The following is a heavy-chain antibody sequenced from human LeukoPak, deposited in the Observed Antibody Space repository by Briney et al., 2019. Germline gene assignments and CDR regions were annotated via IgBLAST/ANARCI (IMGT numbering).Heavy chain of an antibody. D-gene: IGHD1-14*01. CDR3: AMTIAGTGAFDI. J-gene: IGHJ3*02. CDR2: ISSSSSYI. V-gene: IGHV3-21*01. Sequence: GGSLRLSCAASGFTFSSYSMNWVRQAPGKGLEWVSSISSSSSYIYYADSVKGRFTISRDNAKNSQYLQMNSLRAEDTAVYYCAMTIAGTGAFDIWGQGTMVTVSS. CDR1: GFTFSSYS.